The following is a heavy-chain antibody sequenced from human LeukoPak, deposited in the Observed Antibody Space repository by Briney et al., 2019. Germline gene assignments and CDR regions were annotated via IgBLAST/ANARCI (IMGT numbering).Heavy chain of an antibody. D-gene: IGHD2-2*01. CDR1: GFTFSSYW. CDR2: INRDGSNT. Sequence: QTGGSLRLSCAASGFTFSSYWMHWVRQVPGKGLVWVSRINRDGSNTVYADSVKGRFTISRDNAKNTLYLQMNSLRDEDTAVYYCARDSYTSPDYWGQGILVTVSS. J-gene: IGHJ4*02. V-gene: IGHV3-74*01. CDR3: ARDSYTSPDY.